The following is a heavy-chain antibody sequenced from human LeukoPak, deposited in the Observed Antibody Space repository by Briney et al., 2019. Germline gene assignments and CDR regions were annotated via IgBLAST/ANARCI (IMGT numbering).Heavy chain of an antibody. CDR2: VYYSGST. V-gene: IGHV4-59*01. CDR3: ARGRFSSGAFDY. J-gene: IGHJ4*02. D-gene: IGHD6-19*01. CDR1: GGSISGYY. Sequence: PSETLSLTCTVSGGSISGYYWNWIRQPPGKGLEWIGDVYYSGSTNYNPSLKSRVTISVDTSKNQFSLKLSSMTAADTAVYYCARGRFSSGAFDYWGQGTLVTVSS.